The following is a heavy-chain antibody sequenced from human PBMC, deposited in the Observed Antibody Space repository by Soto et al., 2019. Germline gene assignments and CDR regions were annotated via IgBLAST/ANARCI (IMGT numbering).Heavy chain of an antibody. J-gene: IGHJ4*02. V-gene: IGHV3-30*18. D-gene: IGHD3-22*01. CDR1: GFTFSSYG. Sequence: GGSLRLSCAASGFTFSSYGMHWVRQAPGKGLEWVAVISYDGSNKYYADSVKGRFTISRDNSKNTLYLQMNSLRAEDTAVYYCAKELYYYDIFGVDYWGQGTLVTVSS. CDR2: ISYDGSNK. CDR3: AKELYYYDIFGVDY.